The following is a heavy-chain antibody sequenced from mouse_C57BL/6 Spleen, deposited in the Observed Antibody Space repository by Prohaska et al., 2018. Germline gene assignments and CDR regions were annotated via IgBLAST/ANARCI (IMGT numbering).Heavy chain of an antibody. Sequence: EVKLEESGGGGVQPGGSMKLSCVASGFTFSNYWMNWVRQSPEKGLEWVAQIRLKSDNYATHYADSLKGRFTISSNGSNSSVYLHINILSAEATVIYYGTCPSSGCADWGQGTTLTVSS. CDR2: IRLKSDNYAT. CDR1: GFTFSNYW. J-gene: IGHJ2*01. D-gene: IGHD1-1*01. CDR3: TCPSSGCAD. V-gene: IGHV6-3*01.